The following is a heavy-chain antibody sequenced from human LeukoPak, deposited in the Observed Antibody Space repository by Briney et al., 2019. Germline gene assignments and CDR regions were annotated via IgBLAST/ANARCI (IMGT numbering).Heavy chain of an antibody. CDR1: SGSFSGYF. CDR3: AKSNGYGLVDI. J-gene: IGHJ3*02. D-gene: IGHD3-10*01. Sequence: PSETLSLTCAVYSGSFSGYFWNWLRQPPGKGLEWIGEINHSGGTNYNPSLKSQVTISFDTSKNQFSLKLNSVTAADTAVYYCAKSNGYGLVDIWGQGTMVTVSS. CDR2: INHSGGT. V-gene: IGHV4-34*01.